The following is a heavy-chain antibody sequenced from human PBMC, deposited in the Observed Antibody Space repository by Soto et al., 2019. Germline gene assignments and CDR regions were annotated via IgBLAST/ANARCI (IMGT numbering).Heavy chain of an antibody. Sequence: SETLSLTCTVSGGSISSYYCSWVRQPPGKGLEWIGYIYYSGSTNYNPSLKSRVTISVDTSKNQFSLKLSSVTAADTAVYYCARDQCSGGSCYWGAFDIWGQGTMVTVS. V-gene: IGHV4-59*01. CDR1: GGSISSYY. J-gene: IGHJ3*02. CDR3: ARDQCSGGSCYWGAFDI. D-gene: IGHD2-15*01. CDR2: IYYSGST.